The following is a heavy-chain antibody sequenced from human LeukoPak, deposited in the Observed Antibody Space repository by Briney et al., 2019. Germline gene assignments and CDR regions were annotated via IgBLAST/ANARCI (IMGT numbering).Heavy chain of an antibody. CDR3: ARNAAVATSRSWFDP. D-gene: IGHD6-19*01. J-gene: IGHJ5*02. CDR2: IYYSGST. Sequence: SETLSLTCTVSGGSITNYYWSWIQQPPGKGLECIGYIYYSGSTNYNPSLKSRVTMSVDTSKNQFSLKLSSVTAADTAVYYCARNAAVATSRSWFDPWGQGTLVTVSS. CDR1: GGSITNYY. V-gene: IGHV4-59*08.